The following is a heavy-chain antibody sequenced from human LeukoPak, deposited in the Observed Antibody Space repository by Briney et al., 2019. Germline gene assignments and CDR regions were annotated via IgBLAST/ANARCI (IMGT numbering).Heavy chain of an antibody. D-gene: IGHD5-12*01. J-gene: IGHJ3*02. CDR3: ARGGLIVTTIFSAFDI. Sequence: ASVKVSCKASGYTFTSYYMHWVRQAPGQGLEWMGWINPNSGDTDYAQKFQDRVTMTRDTSISTAYMELSRLRSDDTAVYYCARGGLIVTTIFSAFDIWGQGTMVTVSS. CDR2: INPNSGDT. CDR1: GYTFTSYY. V-gene: IGHV1-2*02.